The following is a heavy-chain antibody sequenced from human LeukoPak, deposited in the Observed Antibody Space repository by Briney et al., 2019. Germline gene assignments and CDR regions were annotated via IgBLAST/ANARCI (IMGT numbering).Heavy chain of an antibody. CDR2: IYSGGST. V-gene: IGHV3-53*01. CDR3: ARDVSIAAAGDY. Sequence: GGSLRLSCAASGFTFSSYWIHWVRQAPGKGLEWVSVIYSGGSTYYADSVKGRFTISRDNSKNTLYLQMNSLRAEDTAVYYCARDVSIAAAGDYWGQGTLVTVSS. CDR1: GFTFSSYW. J-gene: IGHJ4*02. D-gene: IGHD6-13*01.